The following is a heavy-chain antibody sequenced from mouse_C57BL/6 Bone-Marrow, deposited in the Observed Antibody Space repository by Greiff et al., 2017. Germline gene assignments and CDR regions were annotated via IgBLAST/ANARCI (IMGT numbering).Heavy chain of an antibody. D-gene: IGHD1-1*01. CDR3: ARGYGSSYWYFDV. CDR2: IYPRDGST. CDR1: GYTFTSYD. J-gene: IGHJ1*03. V-gene: IGHV1-85*01. Sequence: VQLKESGPELVKPGASVKLSCKASGYTFTSYDINWVKQRPGQGLEWIGWIYPRDGSTKYNEKFKGKATLTVDTSSSTAYMELHSLTSEDSAVYFCARGYGSSYWYFDVWGTGTTVTVSS.